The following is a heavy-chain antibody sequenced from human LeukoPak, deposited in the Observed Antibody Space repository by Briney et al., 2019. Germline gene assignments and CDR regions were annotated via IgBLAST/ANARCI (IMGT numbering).Heavy chain of an antibody. CDR2: INAGNGNT. J-gene: IGHJ5*02. V-gene: IGHV1-3*03. Sequence: ASVKVSCKASGYIFTSYAMHWVRQAPGQRLEGMGWINAGNGNTKYSQEFQGGVTITWDTSVRAEHLELSGLRSEGAPGRLCGGEVMRPGVNWFVPWGRRTLVSVSS. CDR1: GYIFTSYA. CDR3: GGEVMRPGVNWFVP. D-gene: IGHD2-8*01.